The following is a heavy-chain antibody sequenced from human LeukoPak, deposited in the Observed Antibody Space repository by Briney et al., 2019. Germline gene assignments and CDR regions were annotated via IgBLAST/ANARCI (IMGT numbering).Heavy chain of an antibody. Sequence: QPGGSLRLSCAVSGIIFSSYGMHWVRQAPGKGLEWVARLVYDERSDYANSVKGRFSISRDNSKNTLFLDMSDLRVEDTAVYYCARDLSAAFDFWGQGVLVTVSS. CDR1: GIIFSSYG. CDR2: LVYDERS. CDR3: ARDLSAAFDF. D-gene: IGHD6-19*01. V-gene: IGHV3-33*01. J-gene: IGHJ4*02.